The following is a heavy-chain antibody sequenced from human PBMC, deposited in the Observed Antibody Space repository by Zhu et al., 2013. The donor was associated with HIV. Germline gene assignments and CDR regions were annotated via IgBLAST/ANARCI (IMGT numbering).Heavy chain of an antibody. V-gene: IGHV1-69*01. CDR1: GVTFSSYT. Sequence: QVHLVQSGAEVKNPGSSVKVSCKASGVTFSSYTISWVRQAPGQGLEWMGGLTPMFGAPHHAQKFQGRVGITADPSTSTVYMELTSLTSEDTAVYFCARGRSMAVGFDIWGQGTRVTVYS. J-gene: IGHJ4*02. D-gene: IGHD1-26*01. CDR2: LTPMFGAP. CDR3: ARGRSMAVGFDI.